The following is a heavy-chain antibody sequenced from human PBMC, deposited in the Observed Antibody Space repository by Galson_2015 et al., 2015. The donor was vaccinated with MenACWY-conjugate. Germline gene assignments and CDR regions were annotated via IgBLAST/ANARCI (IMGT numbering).Heavy chain of an antibody. CDR3: ARVGGLCNATTCYEPWGGMDV. CDR2: IWYDGSNQ. D-gene: IGHD2-2*01. CDR1: GVPFNTYG. J-gene: IGHJ6*02. Sequence: SLRLCCAASGVPFNTYGMHWLRQAPGKGLQWVAVIWYDGSNQYYADSVKGRFTISRDNFKSTLYLQMERLRGEDTAVYYCARVGGLCNATTCYEPWGGMDVWGQGTTVLVSS. V-gene: IGHV3-33*01.